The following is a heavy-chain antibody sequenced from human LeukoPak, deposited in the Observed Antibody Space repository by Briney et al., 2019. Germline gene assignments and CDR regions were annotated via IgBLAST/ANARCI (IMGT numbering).Heavy chain of an antibody. V-gene: IGHV4-59*08. CDR2: IYYSGST. Sequence: PSETLSLTCTVSGGSISSYYWSWIRQPPGKGLEWIGYIYYSGSTNYNPSLKSRVTISVDTSKNQFSLRLRSVTAADTAVYYCARQGGVRDYFDYWGQGTLVTVSS. J-gene: IGHJ4*02. CDR1: GGSISSYY. CDR3: ARQGGVRDYFDY.